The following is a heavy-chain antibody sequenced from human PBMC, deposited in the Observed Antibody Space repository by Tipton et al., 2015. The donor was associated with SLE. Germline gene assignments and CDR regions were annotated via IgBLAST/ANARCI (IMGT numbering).Heavy chain of an antibody. D-gene: IGHD3-10*01. CDR2: IYYSGST. Sequence: TLSLTCTVSGGSVSSYYWSWIRQPPGKGLEWIGYIYYSGSTYYNPSLKSRVTISVDTSKNQFSLKLSSVTAADTAVHYCARDLDYYGSGSYSRWSQGTLVTVSS. J-gene: IGHJ4*02. CDR3: ARDLDYYGSGSYSR. V-gene: IGHV4-59*02. CDR1: GGSVSSYY.